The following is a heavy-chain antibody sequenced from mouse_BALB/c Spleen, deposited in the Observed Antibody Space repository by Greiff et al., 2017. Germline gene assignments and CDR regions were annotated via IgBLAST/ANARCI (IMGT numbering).Heavy chain of an antibody. CDR1: GYTFSSYW. Sequence: QVQLQQSGAELMKPGASVKISCKATGYTFSSYWIEWVKQRPGHGLEWIGEILPGSGSTNYNEKFKGKATFTADTSSNTAYMQLSSLTSEDSAVYYCARWSYDYAGAWFAYWGQGTLVTVSA. CDR3: ARWSYDYAGAWFAY. CDR2: ILPGSGST. D-gene: IGHD2-4*01. J-gene: IGHJ3*01. V-gene: IGHV1-9*01.